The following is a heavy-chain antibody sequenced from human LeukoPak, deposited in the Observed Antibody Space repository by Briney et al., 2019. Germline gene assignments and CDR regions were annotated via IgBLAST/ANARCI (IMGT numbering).Heavy chain of an antibody. CDR1: GGSISSYY. J-gene: IGHJ4*02. D-gene: IGHD2-15*01. Sequence: SETLSPTCTVSGGSISSYYWSWIRQPPGKGLEWIGYIYYSGSTNYNPSLKSRVTISVDTSKNQFSLKLSSVTAADTAVYYCAREGGGGIDYWGQGTLVTVSS. CDR2: IYYSGST. CDR3: AREGGGGIDY. V-gene: IGHV4-59*01.